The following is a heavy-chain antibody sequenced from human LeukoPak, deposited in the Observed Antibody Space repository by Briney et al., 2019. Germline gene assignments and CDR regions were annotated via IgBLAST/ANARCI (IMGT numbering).Heavy chain of an antibody. CDR2: INSNGGST. V-gene: IGHV3-64D*09. CDR3: VKTSGSPRGFFDY. CDR1: GLTFSAYA. Sequence: GGSLRLSCSASGLTFSAYAMYWLRQAPGKGLEYVSAINSNGGSTFYADSVKGRFTISRDNSKNTLYLQMSSLRTEDTALYYCVKTSGSPRGFFDYWGQGTLVTVSS. J-gene: IGHJ4*02. D-gene: IGHD1-26*01.